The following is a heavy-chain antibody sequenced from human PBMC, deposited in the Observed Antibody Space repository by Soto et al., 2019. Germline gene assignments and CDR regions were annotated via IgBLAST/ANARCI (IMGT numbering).Heavy chain of an antibody. J-gene: IGHJ6*02. CDR2: IWYDGSNK. Sequence: GGSLRLSCAASGFTFSSYGMHWVRQAPGKGLEWVAVIWYDGSNKYYADSVKGRFTISRDNSKNTLYLQMNSLRAEDTAVYYCARGGAYSDYGNYYGMYVWGQGTTVTVSS. CDR3: ARGGAYSDYGNYYGMYV. D-gene: IGHD5-12*01. V-gene: IGHV3-33*01. CDR1: GFTFSSYG.